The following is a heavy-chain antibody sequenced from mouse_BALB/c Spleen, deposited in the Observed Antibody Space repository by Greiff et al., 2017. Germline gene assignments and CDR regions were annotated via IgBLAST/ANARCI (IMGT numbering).Heavy chain of an antibody. J-gene: IGHJ3*01. CDR1: GFAFSSYD. CDR2: ISSGGGST. CDR3: ARSYYYGSSPAWFAY. Sequence: EVKLVESGGGLVKPGGSLKLSCAASGFAFSSYDMSWVRQTPEKRLEWVAYISSGGGSTYYPDTVKGRFTISRDNAKNTLYLQMSSLKSEDTAMYYCARSYYYGSSPAWFAYWGQGTLVTVSA. D-gene: IGHD1-1*01. V-gene: IGHV5-12-1*01.